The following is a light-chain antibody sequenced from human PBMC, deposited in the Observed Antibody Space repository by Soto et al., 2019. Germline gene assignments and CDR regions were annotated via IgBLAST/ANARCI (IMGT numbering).Light chain of an antibody. V-gene: IGLV2-8*01. CDR1: SSDVGGYNY. CDR2: EVS. CDR3: SSYAGSNMGV. J-gene: IGLJ1*01. Sequence: QSALTQPPSASGSPGQSVTISCTGTSSDVGGYNYVSWYQQHPGKAPKLMIYEVSERPSGVPDRFSGSKSSNTASLTVSGLQAEDEADYYCSSYAGSNMGVFGSGTKLTVL.